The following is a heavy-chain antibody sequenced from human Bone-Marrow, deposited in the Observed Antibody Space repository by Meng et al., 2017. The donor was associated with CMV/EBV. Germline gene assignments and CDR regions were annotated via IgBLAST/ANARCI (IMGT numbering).Heavy chain of an antibody. CDR1: GDSDSSKRAA. J-gene: IGHJ4*02. CDR3: ARLGGDVDY. D-gene: IGHD3-16*01. CDR2: TYYRYKWNN. Sequence: CAISGDSDSSKRAAWKWIRQCASRGLEWMGRTYYRYKWNNEYAVSVKSRIIITPDTSKNQFSLQLNSVTPEDTAVYYCARLGGDVDYWGQGTLVTVSS. V-gene: IGHV6-1*01.